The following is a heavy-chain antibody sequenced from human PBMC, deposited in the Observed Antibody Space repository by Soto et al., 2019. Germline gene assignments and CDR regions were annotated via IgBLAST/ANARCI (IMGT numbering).Heavy chain of an antibody. D-gene: IGHD1-7*01. CDR2: INPSGGST. CDR3: ARDTNYALTYHYYGMDV. J-gene: IGHJ6*02. V-gene: IGHV1-46*01. CDR1: GYPSTSYY. Sequence: QVQLVQSGAEVKKPGASVKVACKASGYPSTSYYIHWVRQAPGQGPEWMGIINPSGGSTSYAQKFQGRVTLTRDTSANTVYMELSSLRSEDTAVYYCARDTNYALTYHYYGMDVWGQGTTVTVSS.